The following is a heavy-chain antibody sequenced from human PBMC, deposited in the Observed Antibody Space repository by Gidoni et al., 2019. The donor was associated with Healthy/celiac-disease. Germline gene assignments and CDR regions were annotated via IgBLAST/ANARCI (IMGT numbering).Heavy chain of an antibody. CDR1: GFTFISYG. D-gene: IGHD5-12*01. Sequence: QVQLVESGGGVVQPGRSLRLSCAASGFTFISYGMHWVRQAPGMGLELVAVIWYDGSKKYYADSVKGRFTISRDNSKNTLYLQMNSLRAEDTAVYYCARGGGKRWLQLRAPFDYWGQGTLVTVSS. V-gene: IGHV3-33*01. CDR3: ARGGGKRWLQLRAPFDY. J-gene: IGHJ4*02. CDR2: IWYDGSKK.